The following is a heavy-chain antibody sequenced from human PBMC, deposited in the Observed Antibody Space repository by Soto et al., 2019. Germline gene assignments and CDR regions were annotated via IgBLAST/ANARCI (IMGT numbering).Heavy chain of an antibody. CDR3: AKQQWLVRNAFDI. CDR2: IYYSGST. V-gene: IGHV4-59*01. CDR1: GGSISSYY. Sequence: SETLSLTCTVSGGSISSYYWSWIRQPPGKGLEWIGYIYYSGSTNYNPSLKSRVTISVDTSKNQFSLKLSSVTAADTAVYYCAKQQWLVRNAFDIWGQGTMDTVSS. D-gene: IGHD6-19*01. J-gene: IGHJ3*02.